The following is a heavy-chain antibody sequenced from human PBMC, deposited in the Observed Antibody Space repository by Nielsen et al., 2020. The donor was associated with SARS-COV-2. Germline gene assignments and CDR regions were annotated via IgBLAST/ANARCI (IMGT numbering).Heavy chain of an antibody. J-gene: IGHJ4*02. CDR3: ARATVNTGYEIIDF. CDR1: GGNFNSFA. CDR2: IIPVLEIA. D-gene: IGHD5-12*01. Sequence: SVKVSCTVSGGNFNSFAISWVRQAPGQGLDWMGRIIPVLEIANYAQTFQGRVTIIADKTTSTASMELSSLTSEDTAVYYCARATVNTGYEIIDFWGQGTLVSVSS. V-gene: IGHV1-69*04.